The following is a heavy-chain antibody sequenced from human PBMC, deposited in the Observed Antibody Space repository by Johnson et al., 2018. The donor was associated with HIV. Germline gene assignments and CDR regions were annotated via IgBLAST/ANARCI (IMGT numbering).Heavy chain of an antibody. V-gene: IGHV3-23*04. Sequence: VQLVESGGGVVQRGGSLRVSCAASGFTFSSYGLSWVRQAPGKGLEWVSAISGSGGSTFYADTMKGRFTISRDNSKSTLYLQMNSLRAEDTAVYYCARRGNSLADAFDIWGQGTMVTVSS. CDR3: ARRGNSLADAFDI. D-gene: IGHD4-23*01. CDR2: ISGSGGST. J-gene: IGHJ3*02. CDR1: GFTFSSYG.